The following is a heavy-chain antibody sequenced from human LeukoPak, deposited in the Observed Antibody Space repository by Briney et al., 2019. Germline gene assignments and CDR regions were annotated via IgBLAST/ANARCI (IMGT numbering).Heavy chain of an antibody. V-gene: IGHV4-39*01. CDR1: GGSTSSSNYY. CDR3: ARLGAGPTYYDFWSGYSSFYFDY. Sequence: SETLSLTCTVSGGSTSSSNYYWGWIRQPPGTGLEWIGGIHYSGNTYYNPSLKSRVTISVDTSKNQFSLKLSSVTAADTAVYYCARLGAGPTYYDFWSGYSSFYFDYWGQGTLVTVSS. CDR2: IHYSGNT. J-gene: IGHJ4*02. D-gene: IGHD3-3*01.